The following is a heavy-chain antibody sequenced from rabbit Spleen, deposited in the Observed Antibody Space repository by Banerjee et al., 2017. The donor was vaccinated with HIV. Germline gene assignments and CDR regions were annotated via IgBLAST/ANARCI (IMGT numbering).Heavy chain of an antibody. V-gene: IGHV1S47*01. D-gene: IGHD1-1*01. CDR1: GIDFSSTG. CDR2: IDRSYGST. CDR3: ARVDDSGLNL. J-gene: IGHJ4*01. Sequence: QEQLVESGGGLVTLGGSLKLSCTASGIDFSSTGISCVHQSPGRGVEWIAYIDRSYGSTDSASWVNGRFTISTDNAQNTVFMQMTTLTAADTATYFCARVDDSGLNLWGPGTLVTVS.